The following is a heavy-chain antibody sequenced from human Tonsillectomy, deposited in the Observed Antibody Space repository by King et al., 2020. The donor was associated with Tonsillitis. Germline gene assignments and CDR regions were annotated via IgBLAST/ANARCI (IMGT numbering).Heavy chain of an antibody. J-gene: IGHJ4*02. CDR3: ARAGRYYDRSGYYHYFDY. CDR1: GDSISSGSYY. D-gene: IGHD3-22*01. CDR2: ISNSGST. Sequence: VQLQESGPGLVKPSQTLSLTCTVSGDSISSGSYYWTWIRQPAGKELEWIGRISNSGSTNYNPSPKSRVTMSVQTSKNQFSLKLSSVTAAYTAGYYLARAGRYYDRSGYYHYFDYWGQGTLVTVSS. V-gene: IGHV4-61*02.